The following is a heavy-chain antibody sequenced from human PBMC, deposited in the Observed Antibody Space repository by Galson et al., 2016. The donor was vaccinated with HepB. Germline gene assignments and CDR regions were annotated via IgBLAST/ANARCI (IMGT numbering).Heavy chain of an antibody. Sequence: SLRLSCAASGFTFSGSTMLWVRQASGKGLEWVGRIRNKAYSYAAAYAASVKGRFPISRDDSKNTAYLQMNSLKTEYTAVYYCTRQVPITMVRVVLPKYGYYYFYMDVWGKGTTVTVSS. V-gene: IGHV3-73*01. J-gene: IGHJ6*03. CDR1: GFTFSGST. D-gene: IGHD3-10*01. CDR2: IRNKAYSYAA. CDR3: TRQVPITMVRVVLPKYGYYYFYMDV.